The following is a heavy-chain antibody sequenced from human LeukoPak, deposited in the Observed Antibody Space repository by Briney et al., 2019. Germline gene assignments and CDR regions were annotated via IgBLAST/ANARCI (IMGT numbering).Heavy chain of an antibody. J-gene: IGHJ4*02. CDR2: IKQDGIDK. Sequence: PGGSLRLSCAASGFTFSHYWMSWVRQAPGKGLEWVANIKQDGIDKYYVDSVKGRFTISRDIAKNSLYLQMNSLRVEDTAVYYCAKDVDNGDYVVYWGQGTLVTVSS. V-gene: IGHV3-7*03. CDR1: GFTFSHYW. D-gene: IGHD4-17*01. CDR3: AKDVDNGDYVVY.